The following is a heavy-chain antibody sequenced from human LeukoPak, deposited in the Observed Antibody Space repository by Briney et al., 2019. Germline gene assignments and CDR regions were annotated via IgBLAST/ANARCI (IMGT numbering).Heavy chain of an antibody. J-gene: IGHJ4*02. V-gene: IGHV1-2*02. CDR1: GYTFTGCC. D-gene: IGHD5-18*01. CDR3: APQPYDGHTALNY. Sequence: ASVKVSCKASGYTFTGCCMHWVRQAPGQGLEWMGWINPNSGGTNYAQKFQGRVTMTRDTSISTAYMELSSLRSDDTAVYYCAPQPYDGHTALNYWGQGTLVTVSS. CDR2: INPNSGGT.